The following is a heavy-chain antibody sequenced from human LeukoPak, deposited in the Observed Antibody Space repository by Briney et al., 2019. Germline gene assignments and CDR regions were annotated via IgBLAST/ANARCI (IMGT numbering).Heavy chain of an antibody. Sequence: PGGSLRLSCAASGFTFSNAWMSWVRQAPGKGLEWVGRIKSKTDGGTTDYAAPVKGRFTISRDDSKNTLYLQMNSLKTEDTAVYYCTTSSRGSVWCAGYDYWGQGTLVTVSS. D-gene: IGHD6-19*01. V-gene: IGHV3-15*01. CDR1: GFTFSNAW. J-gene: IGHJ4*02. CDR2: IKSKTDGGTT. CDR3: TTSSRGSVWCAGYDY.